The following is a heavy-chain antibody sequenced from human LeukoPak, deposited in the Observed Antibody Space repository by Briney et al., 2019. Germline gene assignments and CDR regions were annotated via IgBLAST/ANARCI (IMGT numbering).Heavy chain of an antibody. CDR1: GYTFTSYY. CDR2: INPSGGST. V-gene: IGHV1-46*01. Sequence: ASVKVSCKASGYTFTSYYMHWVRQAPGQGLEWMGIINPSGGSTNYAQKFQGRVSMTRDTSPSTVYMELSSLRSEDTAVYYCARTVSTGNSGWNWFDPWGQGTLVTVSS. D-gene: IGHD5/OR15-5a*01. CDR3: ARTVSTGNSGWNWFDP. J-gene: IGHJ5*02.